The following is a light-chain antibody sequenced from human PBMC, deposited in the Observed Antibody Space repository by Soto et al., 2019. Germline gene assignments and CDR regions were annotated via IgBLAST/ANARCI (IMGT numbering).Light chain of an antibody. J-gene: IGKJ5*01. Sequence: GDRVTFTCRASQSISSWLAWYQQKPGKAPKSLIYKASSLESGVPSRFSGGGSGTEFTLTISSLQPDDFATYYCQQYNSYPITFGQGTRLEIK. CDR2: KAS. V-gene: IGKV1-5*03. CDR1: QSISSW. CDR3: QQYNSYPIT.